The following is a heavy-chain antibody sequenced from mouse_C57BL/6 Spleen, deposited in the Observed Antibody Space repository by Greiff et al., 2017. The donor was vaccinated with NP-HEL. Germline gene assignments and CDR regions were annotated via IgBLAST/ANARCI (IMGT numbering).Heavy chain of an antibody. CDR1: GYTFTSYW. Sequence: VQLQQSGAELVKPGASVKLSCKASGYTFTSYWMQWVKQRPGQGLEWIGEIDPSDSYTNYNQKFKGKATLTVDTSSSTAYMQLSSLTSEDSAVYYCARRSYGSSYFDYWGQGTTLTVSS. J-gene: IGHJ2*01. CDR3: ARRSYGSSYFDY. V-gene: IGHV1-50*01. CDR2: IDPSDSYT. D-gene: IGHD1-1*01.